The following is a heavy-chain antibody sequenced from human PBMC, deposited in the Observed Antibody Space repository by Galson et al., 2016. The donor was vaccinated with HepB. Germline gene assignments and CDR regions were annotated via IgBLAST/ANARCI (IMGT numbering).Heavy chain of an antibody. CDR3: ASGVATSTLEY. V-gene: IGHV1-24*01. CDR1: RYSLSKLS. CDR2: FDPEHAET. D-gene: IGHD2-21*02. Sequence: SVKVSCKVSRYSLSKLSMHWVRQAPGKGLEWVASFDPEHAETIYAQNFQGRVTMNEDSSIDTAYMELSSLRSVDTAVYYCASGVATSTLEYWGQGTLVTVSS. J-gene: IGHJ4*02.